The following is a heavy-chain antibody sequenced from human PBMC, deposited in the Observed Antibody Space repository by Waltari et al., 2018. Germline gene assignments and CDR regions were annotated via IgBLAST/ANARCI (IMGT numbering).Heavy chain of an antibody. V-gene: IGHV1-69*10. J-gene: IGHJ4*02. CDR3: ATFGNSSGYYYGLDY. CDR2: IIPILGIA. D-gene: IGHD3-22*01. CDR1: GGTFSSYA. Sequence: QVQLVQSGAEVKKPGSSVKVSCKASGGTFSSYAISWVQQAPGQGLEWMGGIIPILGIANYAQKFQGRVTITADKSTSTAYMELSSLRSEDTAVYYCATFGNSSGYYYGLDYWGQGTLVTVSS.